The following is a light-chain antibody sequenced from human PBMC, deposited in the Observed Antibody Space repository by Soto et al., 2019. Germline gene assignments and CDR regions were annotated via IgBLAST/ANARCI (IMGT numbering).Light chain of an antibody. CDR3: QQPYT. Sequence: EIVLTQSPATLSLSPGERATLSCRASQSVSSYLAWYQQKPGQAPRLLIYDASNRATGIPARFSGSGSGTDFTLTISSLGTEDFAVYYCQQPYTFGQGTKLEIK. CDR2: DAS. CDR1: QSVSSY. V-gene: IGKV3-11*01. J-gene: IGKJ2*01.